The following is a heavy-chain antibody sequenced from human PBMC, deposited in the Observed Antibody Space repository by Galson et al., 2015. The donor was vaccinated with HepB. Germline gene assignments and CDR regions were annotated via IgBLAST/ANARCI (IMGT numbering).Heavy chain of an antibody. CDR2: TYYRSKWYF. J-gene: IGHJ4*02. CDR1: GDSVSSKSAL. Sequence: CAISGDSVSSKSALWHWIRQSPSRGLEWLGRTYYRSKWYFHYAYSVRGRITINPDTSKNQFSLQLNSVTPEDTAMYYCARLDPGGDSWLLNYFDYWGQGTLVTVSP. D-gene: IGHD6-13*01. V-gene: IGHV6-1*01. CDR3: ARLDPGGDSWLLNYFDY.